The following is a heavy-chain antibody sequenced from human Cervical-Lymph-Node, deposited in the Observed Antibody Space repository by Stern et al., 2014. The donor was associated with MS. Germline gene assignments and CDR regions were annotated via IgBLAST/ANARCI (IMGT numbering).Heavy chain of an antibody. Sequence: VQLVESGGGVVQPGGSLRLSCVASGFTSTTSGMHWVRQAPGKGLDWVAVISYDGSNQYYGDSVKGRFTISRDNSKNTVYLQMNSLRPEDTAVYYCANAAALSCRSPSCYKAFEYWGQGILVTVSS. D-gene: IGHD2-2*02. J-gene: IGHJ4*02. CDR2: ISYDGSNQ. V-gene: IGHV3-30*18. CDR1: GFTSTTSG. CDR3: ANAAALSCRSPSCYKAFEY.